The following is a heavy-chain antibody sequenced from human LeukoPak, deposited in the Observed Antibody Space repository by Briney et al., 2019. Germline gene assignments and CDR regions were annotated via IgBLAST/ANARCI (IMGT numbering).Heavy chain of an antibody. Sequence: GWSLRLSCAASGFTFSNSAMHWVRQAPGKGPEYVSAITSNGDRTYYANSVKGRFTISRDNSKNTLYLQMGSLRAEDMAVYYCARVGSCDAFDIWGQGTMVTVSS. D-gene: IGHD1-26*01. V-gene: IGHV3-64*01. CDR2: ITSNGDRT. J-gene: IGHJ3*02. CDR1: GFTFSNSA. CDR3: ARVGSCDAFDI.